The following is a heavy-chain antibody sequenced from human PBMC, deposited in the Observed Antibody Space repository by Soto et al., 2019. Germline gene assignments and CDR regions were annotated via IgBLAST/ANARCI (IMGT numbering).Heavy chain of an antibody. D-gene: IGHD6-13*01. CDR1: GGTFSSYA. CDR3: ARNTGYSSSWPDY. V-gene: IGHV1-69*13. CDR2: IIPIFGTA. J-gene: IGHJ4*02. Sequence: SVKVSWKASGGTFSSYAISWVRQAPGQGLEWMGGIIPIFGTANYAQKFQGRVTITADESTSTAYMELSSLRSEDTAVYYCARNTGYSSSWPDYWGQGTLVTVSS.